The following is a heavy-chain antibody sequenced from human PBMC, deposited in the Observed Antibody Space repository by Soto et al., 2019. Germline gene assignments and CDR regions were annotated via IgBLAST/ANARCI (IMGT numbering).Heavy chain of an antibody. J-gene: IGHJ6*02. Sequence: VASVKVSCKASGGTFSSYAISWVRQAPGQGLEWMGGIIPIFGTANYAQKFQGRVTITADESTSTAYMELSSLRSEDTAVYYCATGSRGYSYGVDYYYYGMDVWGQGTTVTVSS. CDR1: GGTFSSYA. V-gene: IGHV1-69*13. D-gene: IGHD5-18*01. CDR3: ATGSRGYSYGVDYYYYGMDV. CDR2: IIPIFGTA.